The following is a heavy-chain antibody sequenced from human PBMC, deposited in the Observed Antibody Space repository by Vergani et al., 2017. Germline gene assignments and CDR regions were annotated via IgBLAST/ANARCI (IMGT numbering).Heavy chain of an antibody. V-gene: IGHV4-61*08. Sequence: QVQLQESGPGLVKPSQTLSLTCTVSGGSISSGGYYWSWIRQPPGKGLEWIGYNYYSGSTNYNPSLKSRVTISVDTSKNQFSLKLSSVTAADTAVYYCARAVYGDYGVFDYWGQGTLVTVSS. D-gene: IGHD4-17*01. CDR2: NYYSGST. J-gene: IGHJ4*02. CDR1: GGSISSGGYY. CDR3: ARAVYGDYGVFDY.